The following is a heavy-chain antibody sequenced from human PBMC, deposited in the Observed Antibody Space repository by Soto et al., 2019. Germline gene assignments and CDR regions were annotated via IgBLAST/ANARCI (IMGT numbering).Heavy chain of an antibody. CDR3: AKGKTSGWYYFDS. CDR2: ISASGRDT. J-gene: IGHJ4*02. V-gene: IGHV3-23*01. D-gene: IGHD6-19*01. Sequence: GGSLRLSCAASGFTFTNYAMSWVRQAPGKGLEWVSGISASGRDTYYADSVKDRFTISRDGSKNTLYLQMNSLRAEGTAIYYCAKGKTSGWYYFDSWGQGALVTVSS. CDR1: GFTFTNYA.